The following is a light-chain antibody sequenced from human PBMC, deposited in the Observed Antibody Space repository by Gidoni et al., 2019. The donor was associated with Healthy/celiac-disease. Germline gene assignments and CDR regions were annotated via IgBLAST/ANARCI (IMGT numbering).Light chain of an antibody. V-gene: IGKV3-20*01. Sequence: EIVLTKSPGTLSLSPGERATLSCRASQSVSSSYLAGYQQQPGQAPRLLIYGASSRATGIPDRFSGSWSGTDFTLTICRLEPEDFAVYYCQQYGSSSYTFGQGTKLEIK. J-gene: IGKJ2*01. CDR1: QSVSSSY. CDR2: GAS. CDR3: QQYGSSSYT.